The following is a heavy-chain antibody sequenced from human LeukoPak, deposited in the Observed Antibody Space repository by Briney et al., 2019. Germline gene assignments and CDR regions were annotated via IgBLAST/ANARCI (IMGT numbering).Heavy chain of an antibody. CDR3: ARDFKGFGKLGDAFDI. Sequence: GGSLRLSCAASGFTFSSYWMSWVRQAPGKGLEWVANIKQDGSEKYYVDSVKGRFTISRDNAKNSLYLQMNSLRAEDTAVYYCARDFKGFGKLGDAFDIWGQGTMVTVSS. D-gene: IGHD3-10*01. CDR2: IKQDGSEK. CDR1: GFTFSSYW. J-gene: IGHJ3*02. V-gene: IGHV3-7*01.